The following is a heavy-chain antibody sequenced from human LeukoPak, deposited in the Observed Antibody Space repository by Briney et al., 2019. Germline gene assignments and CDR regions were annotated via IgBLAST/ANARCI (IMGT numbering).Heavy chain of an antibody. J-gene: IGHJ3*02. CDR2: IRAYNGNT. D-gene: IGHD3-22*01. Sequence: GAAVRVSSKASVYTFTIYGISWGRQAPGQGVGWMGWIRAYNGNTSYAHKLQGRVTMNIDTSTSTAYMELRSLRSDATAVYYCARDLRSVYYDSSGYYYLDAFDIWGQGTMVTVSS. CDR3: ARDLRSVYYDSSGYYYLDAFDI. V-gene: IGHV1-18*01. CDR1: VYTFTIYG.